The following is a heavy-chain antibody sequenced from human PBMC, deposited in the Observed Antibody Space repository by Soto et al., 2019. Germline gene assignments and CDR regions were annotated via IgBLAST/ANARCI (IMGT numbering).Heavy chain of an antibody. Sequence: PGGSLRLSCAASGFTFSSYGMHWVRQAPGKGLEWVAVIWYDGSNKYYADSVKGRFTISRDNSKNTLYLQMNSLRAEDTAVYYCARDHANYDFWSGYYYLYYYGMDVWGQGTTVTVSS. V-gene: IGHV3-33*01. J-gene: IGHJ6*02. D-gene: IGHD3-3*01. CDR3: ARDHANYDFWSGYYYLYYYGMDV. CDR1: GFTFSSYG. CDR2: IWYDGSNK.